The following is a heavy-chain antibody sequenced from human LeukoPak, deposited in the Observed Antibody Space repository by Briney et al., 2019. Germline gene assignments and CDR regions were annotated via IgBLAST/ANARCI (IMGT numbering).Heavy chain of an antibody. V-gene: IGHV3-49*04. Sequence: GGSLRLSCTASGFTFGDYAMSWVRQAPGKGLEWVGFIRSKAYGGTTEYAASVKGRFTITRDNSKNTLYLQMNSLRAEDTAVYYCARDLEPEYSSGWYCDYWGQGTLVTVSS. CDR2: IRSKAYGGTT. CDR3: ARDLEPEYSSGWYCDY. D-gene: IGHD6-19*01. CDR1: GFTFGDYA. J-gene: IGHJ4*02.